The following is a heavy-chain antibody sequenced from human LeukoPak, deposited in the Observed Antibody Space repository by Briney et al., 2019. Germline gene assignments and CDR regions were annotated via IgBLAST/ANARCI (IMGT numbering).Heavy chain of an antibody. D-gene: IGHD6-19*01. CDR2: IQSDGSYT. Sequence: GRSLRLSCAVSGFTFSSSWMHWVRQPPGEGLVWVSRIQSDGSYTNYADSLKGRFTISRDNSKNTLFLQMNNLRAEDTAVYYCARGAAVAGTLDSWGQGTLVTVSS. CDR1: GFTFSSSW. V-gene: IGHV3-74*01. CDR3: ARGAAVAGTLDS. J-gene: IGHJ4*02.